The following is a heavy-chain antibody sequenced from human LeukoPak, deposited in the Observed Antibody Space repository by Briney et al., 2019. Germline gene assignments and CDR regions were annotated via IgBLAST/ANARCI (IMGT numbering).Heavy chain of an antibody. D-gene: IGHD3-3*01. V-gene: IGHV3-7*01. CDR3: ARDRTAVTIFGVVIGY. CDR1: GCPYCSHW. J-gene: IGHJ4*02. Sequence: PGGSLRHSCAASGCPYCSHWMIWVRQAPGKGLEWVANIKQDGSERYYVDSVKSRFTISRDNAKNSLYLQMNSLRAEDTAVYYCARDRTAVTIFGVVIGYWGQGTLVTVSS. CDR2: IKQDGSER.